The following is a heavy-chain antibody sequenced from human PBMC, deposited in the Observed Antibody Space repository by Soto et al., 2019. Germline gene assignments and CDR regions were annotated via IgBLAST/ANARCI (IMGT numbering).Heavy chain of an antibody. CDR3: VRVSYDFWSGKPDYFDY. D-gene: IGHD3-3*01. V-gene: IGHV3-53*04. CDR1: GFTVSSNY. Sequence: EVQLVESGGGLVQPGGSLRLSCAASGFTVSSNYMSWVRQAPGKGLEWVSVIYSGGSTYYADSVKGRFTISRHNSKNTLYRHMTSLRAEDTAGYYCVRVSYDFWSGKPDYFDYWGQGTLVTVSS. J-gene: IGHJ4*02. CDR2: IYSGGST.